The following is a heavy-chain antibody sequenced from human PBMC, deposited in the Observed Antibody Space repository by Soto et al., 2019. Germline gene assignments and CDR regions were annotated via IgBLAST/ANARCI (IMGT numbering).Heavy chain of an antibody. V-gene: IGHV3-48*03. Sequence: GGSLRLSCAASGFTFSSYEMNWVRQAPGKGLEWVSYISSSGSTIYYADSVKGRFTISRDNAKNSLYLQMNSLRAEDTAVYYRARAGYSYGIFDYWGQGTLVTVSS. J-gene: IGHJ4*02. CDR2: ISSSGSTI. CDR3: ARAGYSYGIFDY. D-gene: IGHD5-18*01. CDR1: GFTFSSYE.